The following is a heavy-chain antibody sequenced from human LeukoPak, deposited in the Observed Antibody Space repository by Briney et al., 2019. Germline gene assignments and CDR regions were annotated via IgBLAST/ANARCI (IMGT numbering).Heavy chain of an antibody. Sequence: SVTVSCKASGGTFSGYAISWVRQAPGQGLEWMGGIIPIFGTANYAQKFQGRVTITADESTSTAYMELSSLRSEDTAVYYCARVPRDRFLEWLQGMDVWGQGTTVTVSS. CDR3: ARVPRDRFLEWLQGMDV. V-gene: IGHV1-69*13. D-gene: IGHD3-3*01. CDR1: GGTFSGYA. J-gene: IGHJ6*02. CDR2: IIPIFGTA.